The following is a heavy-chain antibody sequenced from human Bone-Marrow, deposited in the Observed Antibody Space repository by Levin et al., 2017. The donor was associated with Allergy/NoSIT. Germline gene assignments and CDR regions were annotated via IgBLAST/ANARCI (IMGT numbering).Heavy chain of an antibody. D-gene: IGHD6-13*01. CDR1: GFTFDDYA. J-gene: IGHJ4*02. Sequence: PGGSLRLSCAASGFTFDDYAMHWVRQAPGKGLEWVSGISWNSGSIGYADSVKGRFTISRDNAKNSLYLQMNSLRAEDTALYYCATGYMRGGYWGQGTLVTVSS. CDR2: ISWNSGSI. V-gene: IGHV3-9*01. CDR3: ATGYMRGGY.